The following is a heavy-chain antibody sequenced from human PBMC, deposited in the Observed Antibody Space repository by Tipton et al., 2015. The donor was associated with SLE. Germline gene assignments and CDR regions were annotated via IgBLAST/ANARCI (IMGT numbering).Heavy chain of an antibody. D-gene: IGHD3-10*01. CDR3: TRVEMNYSGSGGAFDI. CDR2: IGRDGRDT. V-gene: IGHV3-43*02. CDR1: GFTFSGYS. Sequence: QLVQSGGGLVQPGGSLRLSCVVSGFTFSGYSMDWVRQAPGKGLEWVSLIGRDGRDTYYADSVKGRFTISRDNRKNSLYLQMNSLRAEDTAVYYCTRVEMNYSGSGGAFDIWGQGTMVTVSS. J-gene: IGHJ3*02.